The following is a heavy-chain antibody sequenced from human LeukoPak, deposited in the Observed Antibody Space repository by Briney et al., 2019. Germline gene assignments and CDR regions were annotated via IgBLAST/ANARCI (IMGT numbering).Heavy chain of an antibody. CDR3: ARDSVVAATVGAFDI. Sequence: PSETLSLTCTVSGYSVSSGYYWGWIRQPPGKGLEWIGSMYHSGDTYYNPSLKSRVTMSVDTSKNQFSLKLSSVTAADTAVYYCARDSVVAATVGAFDIWGQGTMVTVSS. CDR2: MYHSGDT. D-gene: IGHD2-15*01. V-gene: IGHV4-38-2*02. CDR1: GYSVSSGYY. J-gene: IGHJ3*02.